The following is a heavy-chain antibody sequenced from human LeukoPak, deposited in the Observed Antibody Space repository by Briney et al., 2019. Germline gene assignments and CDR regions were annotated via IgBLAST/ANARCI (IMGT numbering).Heavy chain of an antibody. CDR1: GFTFSKYA. D-gene: IGHD6-6*01. J-gene: IGHJ4*02. Sequence: PGGSLRLSRAASGFTFSKYAMHWVRQAPGKGLEWMAVISYDGSIKYYADSVKGRFTISRDNSRNTSSLQMNSLRPEDTAVYYCARGKGAARPPSDYWGQGTLVTVSS. CDR2: ISYDGSIK. V-gene: IGHV3-30-3*01. CDR3: ARGKGAARPPSDY.